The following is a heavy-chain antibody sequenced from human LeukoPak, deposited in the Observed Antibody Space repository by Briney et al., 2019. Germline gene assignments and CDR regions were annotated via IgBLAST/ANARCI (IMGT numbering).Heavy chain of an antibody. D-gene: IGHD3-3*01. V-gene: IGHV3-74*01. J-gene: IGHJ5*02. CDR3: ARDQVSYDFWSGSWVPRGWFDP. CDR1: GFTFSSYW. CDR2: INTDGSST. Sequence: LSGGSLRLSCAASGFTFSSYWMHWVRQAPGKGLVWVSRINTDGSSTSYADSVKGRFTISRDNAKNTLYLQMNSLRAEDTAVYYCARDQVSYDFWSGSWVPRGWFDPWGQGTLVTVSS.